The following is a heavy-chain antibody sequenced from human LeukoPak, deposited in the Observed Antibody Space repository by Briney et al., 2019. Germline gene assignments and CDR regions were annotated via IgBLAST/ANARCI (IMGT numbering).Heavy chain of an antibody. V-gene: IGHV4-61*02. CDR1: GASISSGSYY. CDR3: ARGLGYSYGSFDY. Sequence: PSQTLSLTCTVSGASISSGSYYWSWIRQPAGKGLEWIGRIYTSGSTNYNPSLKSRVTISVDTSKNQFSLKLSSVTAADTAVYYCARGLGYSYGSFDYWGQGTLVTVSS. D-gene: IGHD5-18*01. CDR2: IYTSGST. J-gene: IGHJ4*02.